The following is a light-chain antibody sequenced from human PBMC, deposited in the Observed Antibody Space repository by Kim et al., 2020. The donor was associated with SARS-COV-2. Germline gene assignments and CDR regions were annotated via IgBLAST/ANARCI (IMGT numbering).Light chain of an antibody. V-gene: IGKV3-15*01. Sequence: VSPGERVTLSCRASQSVSSSLAWYQQKAGQAPRLLIYSASIRAAGVPARFSGSGSGTEFTLTISSLQSEDFGVYYCQQYNNWPPYTFGQGTNLEIK. CDR3: QQYNNWPPYT. CDR1: QSVSSS. CDR2: SAS. J-gene: IGKJ2*01.